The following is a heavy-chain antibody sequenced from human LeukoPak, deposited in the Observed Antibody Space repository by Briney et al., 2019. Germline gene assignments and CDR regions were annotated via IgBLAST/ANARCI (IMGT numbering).Heavy chain of an antibody. Sequence: GGSLRLSCATSGFSFGAYWMTWVRQAPGKGLEWVANIDEYGSRRNYVDSVKGRFTISRDNSKNMLYLQMDTLRAEDTALYYCAKDPGASVSGFYMGVWGKGTTVIVSS. J-gene: IGHJ6*03. CDR1: GFSFGAYW. CDR2: IDEYGSRR. V-gene: IGHV3-7*04. CDR3: AKDPGASVSGFYMGV. D-gene: IGHD2-8*02.